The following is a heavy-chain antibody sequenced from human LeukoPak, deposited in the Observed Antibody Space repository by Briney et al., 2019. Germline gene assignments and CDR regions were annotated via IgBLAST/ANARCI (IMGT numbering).Heavy chain of an antibody. CDR3: AKRGVVIRGILVIGYHQEAYHYDF. V-gene: IGHV3-23*01. CDR2: ISERGGST. Sequence: GGSLRLSCVVSGISLSNYAMTWVRQAPGKGLEWVSYISERGGSTTYADSVKGRFTISRDTSLNTLYLQMNHLRAEDTAVYFCAKRGVVIRGILVIGYHQEAYHYDFWGQGVLVTVS. J-gene: IGHJ4*02. D-gene: IGHD2/OR15-2a*01. CDR1: GISLSNYA.